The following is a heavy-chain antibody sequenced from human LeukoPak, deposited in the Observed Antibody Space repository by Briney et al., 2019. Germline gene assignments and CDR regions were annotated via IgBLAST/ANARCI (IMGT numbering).Heavy chain of an antibody. CDR3: ARDPSGTYSQYYFDY. Sequence: GGSLRLSCAASGFTFSSYNINWVRQAPGKGLEWVSYISSSSSTIYYADSVKGRFTISRDNAKNSLYLQVNSLRDEDMAVYYCARDPSGTYSQYYFDYWGQGTLVTVSS. J-gene: IGHJ4*02. CDR1: GFTFSSYN. D-gene: IGHD1-26*01. V-gene: IGHV3-48*02. CDR2: ISSSSSTI.